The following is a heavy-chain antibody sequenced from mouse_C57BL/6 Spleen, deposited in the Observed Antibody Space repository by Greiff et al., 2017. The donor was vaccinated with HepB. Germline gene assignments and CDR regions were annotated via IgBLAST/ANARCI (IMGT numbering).Heavy chain of an antibody. V-gene: IGHV1-69*01. CDR3: ARGYCGDWYFDV. CDR2: IDPSDSYT. Sequence: QVQLQQPGAELVMPGASVKLSCKASGYTFTSYWMHWVKQRPGQGLEWIGEIDPSDSYTNYNQKFKGKSTLTVDKSSSTAYMQLSSLTSEDSAVYYCARGYCGDWYFDVWGTGTTVTVSS. D-gene: IGHD2-13*01. CDR1: GYTFTSYW. J-gene: IGHJ1*03.